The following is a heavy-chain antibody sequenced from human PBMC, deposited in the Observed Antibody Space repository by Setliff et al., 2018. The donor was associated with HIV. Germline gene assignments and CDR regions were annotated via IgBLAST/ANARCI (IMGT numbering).Heavy chain of an antibody. V-gene: IGHV3-30*04. D-gene: IGHD1-26*01. J-gene: IGHJ4*02. CDR2: ISHDGSIE. CDR3: VRDPIEGSPDYFDY. Sequence: GGSLRLSCAASGFTFRSYAMHWVRQAPGKGLEWVADISHDGSIEDYADSVRGRFTISRDNSKSAVYLQMNSLRPEDTATYYCVRDPIEGSPDYFDYWGQGALVTAPQ. CDR1: GFTFRSYA.